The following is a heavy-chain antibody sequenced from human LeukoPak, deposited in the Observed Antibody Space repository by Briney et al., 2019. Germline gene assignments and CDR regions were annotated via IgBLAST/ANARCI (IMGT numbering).Heavy chain of an antibody. Sequence: SVKVSCRASGGTFTSSGISWVRQVPGHGPDWMGRIIPMTGVTDFAQKFQGRVTITADKSTSTAYMELSSLTSEDTAVYFCARDPNCSGGTCYTLASSYFYGMDVWGQGTTVTVSS. V-gene: IGHV1-69*04. J-gene: IGHJ6*02. CDR1: GGTFTSSG. CDR2: IIPMTGVT. D-gene: IGHD2-15*01. CDR3: ARDPNCSGGTCYTLASSYFYGMDV.